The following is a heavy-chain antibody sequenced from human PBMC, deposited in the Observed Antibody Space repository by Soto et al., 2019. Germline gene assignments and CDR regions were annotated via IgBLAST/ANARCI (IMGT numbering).Heavy chain of an antibody. CDR3: ARDRGHYYDSSGYWNWFDP. D-gene: IGHD3-22*01. V-gene: IGHV1-2*02. Sequence: ASVKVSCKASGYTFTGYYLHWVRQAPGQGLEWMGWINPNSGGTNYAQKFQGRVTMTRDTSISTAYMELSRLRSGDTAVYYCARDRGHYYDSSGYWNWFDPWGQGTLVTVSS. CDR2: INPNSGGT. J-gene: IGHJ5*02. CDR1: GYTFTGYY.